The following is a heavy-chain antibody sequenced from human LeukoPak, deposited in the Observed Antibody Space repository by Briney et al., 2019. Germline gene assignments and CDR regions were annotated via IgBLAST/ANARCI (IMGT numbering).Heavy chain of an antibody. CDR3: AKVRLRWPDAFDI. CDR1: GFTFSSYA. Sequence: PGGSLRLSCAASGFTFSSYAMSWVRQAPGKGLEWVSVISASGGRTSYADSVKGRFTVSRDNSKNTLYLQMNSLRAEDTAVYYCAKVRLRWPDAFDIWGQGTMVTVSS. V-gene: IGHV3-23*01. J-gene: IGHJ3*02. CDR2: ISASGGRT. D-gene: IGHD4-23*01.